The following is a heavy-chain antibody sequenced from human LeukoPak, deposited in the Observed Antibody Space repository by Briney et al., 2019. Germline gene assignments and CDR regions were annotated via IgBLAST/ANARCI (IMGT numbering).Heavy chain of an antibody. CDR2: ISGSGGST. J-gene: IGHJ5*02. Sequence: GGSLRLSCAASGFTFSSYAMSWVRQAPGKGLEWVSAISGSGGSTYYADSVKGRFTISRDNSKNTLYLQMNSLRAEDTAVYYCARVGLAAAGTRFWFDPWGQGTLVTVSS. V-gene: IGHV3-23*01. CDR1: GFTFSSYA. CDR3: ARVGLAAAGTRFWFDP. D-gene: IGHD6-13*01.